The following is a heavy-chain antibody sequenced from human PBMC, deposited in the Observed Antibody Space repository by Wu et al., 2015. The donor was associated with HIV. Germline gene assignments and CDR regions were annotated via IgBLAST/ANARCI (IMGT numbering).Heavy chain of an antibody. Sequence: QVQLVQSGAEVKKPGASVKVSCKASGNTFINYYIHWVRQAPGQGLEWMGIIDPSGGSTTYAQKFQGRVTMTRDTSTSTVYMELNSLRSEDTAVYYCVSFSPVYSGSYSWDVWGQGTTVTGLL. CDR1: GNTFINYY. CDR2: IDPSGGST. CDR3: VSFSPVYSGSYSWDV. J-gene: IGHJ6*02. D-gene: IGHD3-10*01. V-gene: IGHV1-46*01.